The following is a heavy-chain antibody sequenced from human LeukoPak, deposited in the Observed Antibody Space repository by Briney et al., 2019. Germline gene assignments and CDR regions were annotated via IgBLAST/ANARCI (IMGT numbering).Heavy chain of an antibody. CDR1: GGTFSSYA. D-gene: IGHD5-24*01. Sequence: SVKVSCKASGGTFSSYAISWVRQAPGQGLEWMGRIIAILGIANYAQKFQGKVTITADKSTSTAYMELSSLRSEDTAVYYCARGWLQLQFGAEPSYFDYWGQGTLVTVSS. J-gene: IGHJ4*02. V-gene: IGHV1-69*04. CDR2: IIAILGIA. CDR3: ARGWLQLQFGAEPSYFDY.